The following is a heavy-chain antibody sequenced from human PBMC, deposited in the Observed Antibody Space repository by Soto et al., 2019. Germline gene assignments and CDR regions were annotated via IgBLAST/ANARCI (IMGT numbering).Heavy chain of an antibody. CDR1: GFTFSSYA. J-gene: IGHJ5*02. D-gene: IGHD6-25*01. CDR2: ISYDGSNK. Sequence: QVQLVESGGGVVQPGRSLRLSCAASGFTFSSYAMHWVRQAPGKGLEWVTVISYDGSNKYYADSVKGRFTISRDNSKNTLYLQMNSLRAEDTAVYYCARAPVYGSLRLRFDPWGQGTLVTVSS. CDR3: ARAPVYGSLRLRFDP. V-gene: IGHV3-30-3*01.